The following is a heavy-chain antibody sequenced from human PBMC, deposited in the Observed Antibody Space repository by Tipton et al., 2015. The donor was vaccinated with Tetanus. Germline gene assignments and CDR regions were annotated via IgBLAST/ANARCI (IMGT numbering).Heavy chain of an antibody. CDR1: GFTFSSYA. J-gene: IGHJ3*02. V-gene: IGHV3-23*01. CDR2: ISGSGGST. D-gene: IGHD2-15*01. CDR3: AKGYCSGGSCYRGYDAFDI. Sequence: SLRLSCAASGFTFSSYAMSWVRQAPGKGLEWVSAISGSGGSTYYADSVKGRFTISRDNSKNTLYLQMNSLRAEDTAVYYCAKGYCSGGSCYRGYDAFDIWGQGTMVTVSS.